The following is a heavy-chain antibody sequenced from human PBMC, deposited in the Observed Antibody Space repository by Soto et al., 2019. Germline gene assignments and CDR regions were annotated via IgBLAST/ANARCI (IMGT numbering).Heavy chain of an antibody. V-gene: IGHV1-69*13. D-gene: IGHD5-12*01. CDR1: GCTFSSYA. Sequence: GASVKVSCKASGCTFSSYAISWVRQAPGQGLEWMGGIIPIFGTANYAQKFQGRVTITADESTSTAYMELSSLRSEDTAVYYCARGATIERWFDPWGQGTLVTVSS. J-gene: IGHJ5*02. CDR3: ARGATIERWFDP. CDR2: IIPIFGTA.